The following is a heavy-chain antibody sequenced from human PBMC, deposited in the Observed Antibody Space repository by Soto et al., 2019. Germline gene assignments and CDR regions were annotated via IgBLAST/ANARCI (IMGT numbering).Heavy chain of an antibody. CDR2: ISSSSSYI. CDR3: ARDPSSSPPSGAFDI. V-gene: IGHV3-21*01. Sequence: GVSLRLSCAASGFTFSSYSMNWVRQAPGKGLEWVSSISSSSSYIYYADSVKGRFTISRDNAKNSLYLQMNSLRAEDTAVYYCARDPSSSPPSGAFDIWGQGTMVTVSS. CDR1: GFTFSSYS. D-gene: IGHD6-6*01. J-gene: IGHJ3*02.